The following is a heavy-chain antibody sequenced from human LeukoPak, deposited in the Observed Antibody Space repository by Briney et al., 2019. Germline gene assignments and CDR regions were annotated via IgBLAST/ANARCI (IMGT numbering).Heavy chain of an antibody. D-gene: IGHD6-13*01. J-gene: IGHJ4*02. CDR2: IYHSGST. Sequence: SETLSLTCTVSGGSISSSSYYWGWIRQPPGKGLEWIGTIYHSGSTYYNPSLKNRVTISIDTPKNLFSLKLSSVTAADTAVYYCARDGLGYTSSWPFDYWGQGALVIVSS. V-gene: IGHV4-39*07. CDR1: GGSISSSSYY. CDR3: ARDGLGYTSSWPFDY.